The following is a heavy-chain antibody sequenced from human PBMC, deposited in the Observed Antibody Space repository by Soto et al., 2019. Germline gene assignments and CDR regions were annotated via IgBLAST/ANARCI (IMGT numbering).Heavy chain of an antibody. J-gene: IGHJ6*02. D-gene: IGHD2-2*01. CDR1: GGSISSGGYY. CDR2: MYYSGST. CDR3: ARALIYCSSTSCYWGNSYGMDV. V-gene: IGHV4-31*03. Sequence: SETLSLTCTVSGGSISSGGYYWSWIRQHPGKGLEWIGYMYYSGSTYYNPSLKSRVTISVDTSKNQFSLKLSSVTAADTAVYYCARALIYCSSTSCYWGNSYGMDVWGQGTTVTVSS.